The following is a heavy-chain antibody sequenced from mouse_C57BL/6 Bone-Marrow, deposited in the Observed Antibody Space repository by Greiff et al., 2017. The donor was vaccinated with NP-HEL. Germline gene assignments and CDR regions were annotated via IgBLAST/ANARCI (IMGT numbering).Heavy chain of an antibody. Sequence: EVMLVESGGGLVQPGGSLSLSCAASGFTFTDYYMSWVRQPPGKALEWLGFIRNKANGYTTEYSASVKGRFTISRDNSQSILYLQMNALRAEDSATYYCALYGAVVAYYYAMDYWGQGTSVTVSS. CDR2: IRNKANGYTT. V-gene: IGHV7-3*01. CDR1: GFTFTDYY. D-gene: IGHD1-1*01. J-gene: IGHJ4*01. CDR3: ALYGAVVAYYYAMDY.